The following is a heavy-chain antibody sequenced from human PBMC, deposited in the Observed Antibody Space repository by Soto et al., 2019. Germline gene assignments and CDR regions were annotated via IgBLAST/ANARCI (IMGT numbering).Heavy chain of an antibody. CDR1: GYTFTSYG. Sequence: GASVKVSCKASGYTFTSYGISWVLQAPGQGLEWMGWISAYNGNTNYAQKLQGRVTMTTDTSTSTAYMELRSLRSDDTAVYYCARARAPIAARLYYYGMDVWGQGTTVTVSS. CDR2: ISAYNGNT. CDR3: ARARAPIAARLYYYGMDV. J-gene: IGHJ6*02. D-gene: IGHD6-6*01. V-gene: IGHV1-18*01.